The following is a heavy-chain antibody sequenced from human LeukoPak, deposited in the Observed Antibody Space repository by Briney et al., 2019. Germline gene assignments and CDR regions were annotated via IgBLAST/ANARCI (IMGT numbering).Heavy chain of an antibody. CDR1: GYTFTSYD. D-gene: IGHD1-26*01. J-gene: IGHJ6*02. CDR3: AREAIRTYSGSYYYYYGMDV. CDR2: MNPNSGNT. V-gene: IGHV1-8*01. Sequence: ASVKVSCKASGYTFTSYDINWVRQATGQGLEWMGWMNPNSGNTGYAQKFQGRVTMTSNTSISTAYMELSSLRSEDTAVYYCAREAIRTYSGSYYYYYGMDVWGQGTTVTVSS.